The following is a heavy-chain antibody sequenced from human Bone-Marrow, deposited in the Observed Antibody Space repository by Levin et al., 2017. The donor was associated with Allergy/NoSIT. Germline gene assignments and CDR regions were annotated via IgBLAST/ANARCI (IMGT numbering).Heavy chain of an antibody. V-gene: IGHV3-15*07. Sequence: GESLKISCAASGFTFSNAWMNWVRQAPGKGLEWVGRIKSKTDGGTTDYAAPVKGRFTISRDDSKNTLYLQMNSLKTEDTAVYYCTTVVYDSSGYVYYYYYGMDVWGQGTTVTVSS. D-gene: IGHD3-22*01. CDR3: TTVVYDSSGYVYYYYYGMDV. J-gene: IGHJ6*02. CDR2: IKSKTDGGTT. CDR1: GFTFSNAW.